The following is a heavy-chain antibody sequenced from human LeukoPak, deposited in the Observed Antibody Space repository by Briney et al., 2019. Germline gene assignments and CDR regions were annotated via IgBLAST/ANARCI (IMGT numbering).Heavy chain of an antibody. CDR2: IIPIFGTA. CDR1: GGTFSSYA. V-gene: IGHV1-69*13. CDR3: ARQTNYYYGMDV. J-gene: IGHJ6*02. Sequence: SVKVSCKASGGTFSSYAISWVRQAPGQRLEWMGGIIPIFGTANYAQKFQGRVTITADESTSTAYMELSSLRSEDTAVYYCARQTNYYYGMDVWGQGTTVTVSS. D-gene: IGHD1-1*01.